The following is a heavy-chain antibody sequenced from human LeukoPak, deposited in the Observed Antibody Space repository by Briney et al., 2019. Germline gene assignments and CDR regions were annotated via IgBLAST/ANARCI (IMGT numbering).Heavy chain of an antibody. CDR2: IKQDGSEK. CDR1: YX. Sequence: YXMSWVRQAPXXGLEWXANIKQDGSEKYYVDSVKGRFTISRDNAKNSLYLQMNSLRAEDTAVYYCARDSPYNWNYDASAFDIWGQGTMVTVSS. V-gene: IGHV3-7*01. CDR3: ARDSPYNWNYDASAFDI. J-gene: IGHJ3*02. D-gene: IGHD1-7*01.